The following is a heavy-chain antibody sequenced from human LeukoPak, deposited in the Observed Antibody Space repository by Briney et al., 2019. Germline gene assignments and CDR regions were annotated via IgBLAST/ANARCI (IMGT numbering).Heavy chain of an antibody. Sequence: GGSLRLSCVASGFLFSNCAMHWVRQAPGKGLEWVAVMSSDGSDEYYSDSVQGRFSISRDNSKNTLYLQMNSLRAEDTAVYYCAKERIVATTHFDYWGQGTLVTVSS. CDR2: MSSDGSDE. J-gene: IGHJ4*02. D-gene: IGHD5-12*01. CDR1: GFLFSNCA. V-gene: IGHV3-30-3*01. CDR3: AKERIVATTHFDY.